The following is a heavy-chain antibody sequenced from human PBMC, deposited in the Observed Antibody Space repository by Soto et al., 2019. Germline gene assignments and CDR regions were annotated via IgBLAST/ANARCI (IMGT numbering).Heavy chain of an antibody. V-gene: IGHV1-69*13. CDR1: GGTFSSYA. J-gene: IGHJ5*02. Sequence: SVKVSCKASGGTFSSYAISWVRQAPGQGLEWMGGIIPIFGTANYAQKFQGRVTITADESTSTAYMELSSLRSEDTAVYYCARGRSSANTNWFDPWGQGTLVTVSS. D-gene: IGHD6-25*01. CDR2: IIPIFGTA. CDR3: ARGRSSANTNWFDP.